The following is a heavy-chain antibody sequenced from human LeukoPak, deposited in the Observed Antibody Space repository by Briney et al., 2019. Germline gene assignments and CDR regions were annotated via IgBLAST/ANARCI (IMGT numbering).Heavy chain of an antibody. CDR3: ARDFPYYDLLTGPYFDY. J-gene: IGHJ4*02. D-gene: IGHD3-9*01. V-gene: IGHV3-23*01. CDR2: ISGSGGST. Sequence: PGGSLRLSCAASGFTFSNYAMSWVRQAPKKGLEWVSVISGSGGSTYYADSVKGRFTISRDNSKNSLYLQMNSLRAEDTAVYYCARDFPYYDLLTGPYFDYWGQGTLVTVSS. CDR1: GFTFSNYA.